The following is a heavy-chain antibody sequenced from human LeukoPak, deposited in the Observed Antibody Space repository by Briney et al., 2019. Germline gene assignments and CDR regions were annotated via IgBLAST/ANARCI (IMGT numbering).Heavy chain of an antibody. CDR3: ARDGAGRSFYY. Sequence: SETLSLTCTVSGGSFNSGYWSWLRQPPGKGLEWIGCIYYSGSTNHSPSLKSRVTISIDTYKNLFSLRLSSVTAADTAIYYCARDGAGRSFYYWGQGTLVTVSS. D-gene: IGHD6-13*01. J-gene: IGHJ4*02. CDR1: GGSFNSGY. CDR2: IYYSGST. V-gene: IGHV4-59*12.